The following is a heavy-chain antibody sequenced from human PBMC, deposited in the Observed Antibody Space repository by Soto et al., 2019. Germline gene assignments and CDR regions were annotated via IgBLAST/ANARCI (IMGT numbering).Heavy chain of an antibody. Sequence: PSETLSLTCTVSGGSISSYYWSCIRQPPGKGLEWIGYIYYSGSTNYNPSLKSRVTISVDTSKNQFSLKLSSVTAADTAVYYCARLYCSGGSCYYYYGMDVWGQGTTVTVSS. D-gene: IGHD2-15*01. CDR2: IYYSGST. J-gene: IGHJ6*02. CDR1: GGSISSYY. CDR3: ARLYCSGGSCYYYYGMDV. V-gene: IGHV4-59*01.